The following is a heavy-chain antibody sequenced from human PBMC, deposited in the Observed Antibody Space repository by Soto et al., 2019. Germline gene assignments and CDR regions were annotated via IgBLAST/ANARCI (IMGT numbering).Heavy chain of an antibody. V-gene: IGHV3-30-3*01. CDR3: ARDQTGITTAGGGRIDR. D-gene: IGHD6-13*01. J-gene: IGHJ5*02. CDR2: VSFDGSNK. Sequence: QVQLVESGGGVVQPGRSLRLSCAASGFTFSTHAMHWVRQAPGKGLECVAIVSFDGSNKYYADSVKGRFTISRDNSTNPLYLQMRVLPPEDTAFYYCARDQTGITTAGGGRIDRWGQGTRVTVSS. CDR1: GFTFSTHA.